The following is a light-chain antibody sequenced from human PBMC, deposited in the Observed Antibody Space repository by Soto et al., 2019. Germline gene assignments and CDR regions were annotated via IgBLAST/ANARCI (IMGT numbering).Light chain of an antibody. V-gene: IGKV3-15*01. J-gene: IGKJ1*01. CDR1: QSVSSN. Sequence: IVMTQSPATLSVSPEERATLSCRASQSVSSNLAWYQQKPGQPPRLLIYGASTRATGFPARFSGSGSGTEFTLTISSLQSEDFAAYYCQQYNTWPRTFGQGTKVDIK. CDR3: QQYNTWPRT. CDR2: GAS.